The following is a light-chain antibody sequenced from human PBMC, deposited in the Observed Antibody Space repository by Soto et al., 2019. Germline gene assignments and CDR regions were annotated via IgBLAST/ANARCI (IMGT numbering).Light chain of an antibody. CDR2: GAS. J-gene: IGKJ2*01. V-gene: IGKV3-15*01. CDR1: QSVGSN. Sequence: EIVMTQSPATLSVSLGERATLSCRASQSVGSNLAWYQQKPGQAPRLLIYGASSRATGIPARFGGSGSGTEVTLTISSLQSEDFAVYYCQQSNNWPRTFGQGTKLEIK. CDR3: QQSNNWPRT.